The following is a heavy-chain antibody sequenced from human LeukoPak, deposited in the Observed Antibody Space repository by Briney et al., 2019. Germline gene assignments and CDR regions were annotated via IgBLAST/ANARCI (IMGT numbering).Heavy chain of an antibody. CDR1: GYTFTSYD. Sequence: ASVKVSCKASGYTFTSYDINWVRQATGQGLKWMGWMNPNSGNTGYAQKFQGRVTMTRNTSISTAYMELSSLRSEDTAVYYCARRHFYYYGSGSYSDYWGQGTLVTVSS. J-gene: IGHJ4*02. CDR3: ARRHFYYYGSGSYSDY. V-gene: IGHV1-8*01. CDR2: MNPNSGNT. D-gene: IGHD3-10*01.